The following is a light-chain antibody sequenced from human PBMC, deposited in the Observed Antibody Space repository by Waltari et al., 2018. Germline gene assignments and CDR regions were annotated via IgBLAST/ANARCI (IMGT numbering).Light chain of an antibody. V-gene: IGLV2-14*03. CDR3: SSYTSSTWV. J-gene: IGLJ3*02. CDR2: DVS. CDR1: SSDVGGYNY. Sequence: QSALTQPASVSGSPGQPITISCTGTSSDVGGYNYVSWYQQHPGKAPKLMIYDVSNRPSGVSNRFSGSKSGNTASLTISGLQAEDEADYYCSSYTSSTWVFGGGTKLTVL.